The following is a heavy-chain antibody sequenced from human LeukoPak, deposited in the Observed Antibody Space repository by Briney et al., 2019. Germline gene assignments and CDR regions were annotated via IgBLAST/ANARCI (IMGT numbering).Heavy chain of an antibody. CDR1: GGSISITDYY. V-gene: IGHV4-39*01. J-gene: IGHJ4*02. CDR2: IYYSGNT. CDR3: ARRNYDNSGYYSTFDY. Sequence: SETLSLTCTVPGGSISITDYYWGWIRQPPGKGLEWIGTIYYSGNTYYNPSLKSRVTISVDTSKNQFSLKLSSVTAADTAVYYCARRNYDNSGYYSTFDYWGQGTLVTVSS. D-gene: IGHD3-22*01.